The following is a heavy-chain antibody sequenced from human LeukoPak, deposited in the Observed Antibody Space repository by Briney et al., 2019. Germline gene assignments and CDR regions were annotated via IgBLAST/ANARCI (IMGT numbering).Heavy chain of an antibody. CDR2: INSDGSST. J-gene: IGHJ4*02. CDR1: GFTFSSYW. V-gene: IGHV3-74*01. CDR3: ARDLPTAFGYGDYVGLGY. D-gene: IGHD4-17*01. Sequence: PGGSLRLSCAASGFTFSSYWMHWVRQAPGKGLVWVSRINSDGSSTSYADSVKGRFTISRDNAKNTLYLQMNSLRAEDTAVYYCARDLPTAFGYGDYVGLGYWGQGTLVTVSS.